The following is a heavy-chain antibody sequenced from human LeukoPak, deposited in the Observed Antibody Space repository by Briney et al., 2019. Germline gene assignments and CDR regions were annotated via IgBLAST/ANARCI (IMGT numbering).Heavy chain of an antibody. CDR1: GGTFSSYA. Sequence: SVKVSCKASGGTFSSYAISWVRQAPGQGLEWMGGIIPIFGTANYAQKFQGRVTITADKSTSTAYMELSSLRSEDTAVYYCARDNRYCTNGVCYSYYFDYWGQGTLVTVSS. J-gene: IGHJ4*02. V-gene: IGHV1-69*06. CDR2: IIPIFGTA. CDR3: ARDNRYCTNGVCYSYYFDY. D-gene: IGHD2-8*01.